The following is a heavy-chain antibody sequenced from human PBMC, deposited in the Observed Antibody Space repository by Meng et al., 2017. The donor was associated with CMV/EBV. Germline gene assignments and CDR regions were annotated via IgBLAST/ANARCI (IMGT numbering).Heavy chain of an antibody. CDR2: IYSGGST. V-gene: IGHV3-66*01. CDR1: GFNGSSNY. J-gene: IGHJ4*02. CDR3: AREGDGYDKAPY. D-gene: IGHD5-24*01. Sequence: LWCSAWALVHPGGYRRGSCAASGFNGSSNYMSWVGQAPGKGLEWVAVIYSGGSTYYADSVKGRFTISRDNSKNTLYLQMNSLRAEDTAVYYCAREGDGYDKAPYWGQGTLVTVSS.